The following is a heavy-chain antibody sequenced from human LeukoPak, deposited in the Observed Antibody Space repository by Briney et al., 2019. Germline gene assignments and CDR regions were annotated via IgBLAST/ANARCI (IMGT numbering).Heavy chain of an antibody. CDR1: GYTFTDHG. Sequence: ASVKVSCKASGYTFTDHGINWVRQAPGQGLEWMTWISTYNGDTKSAQKFQGRVTMTTDTFTSTAYMELRSLRLDDTAVYYCARGGPYYDFEHWGQGTLVTVSS. D-gene: IGHD3-10*01. V-gene: IGHV1-18*01. CDR3: ARGGPYYDFEH. J-gene: IGHJ4*02. CDR2: ISTYNGDT.